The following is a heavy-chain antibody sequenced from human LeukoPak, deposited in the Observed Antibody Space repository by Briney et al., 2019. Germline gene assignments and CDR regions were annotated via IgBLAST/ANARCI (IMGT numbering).Heavy chain of an antibody. CDR1: GGSISSYY. J-gene: IGHJ6*04. Sequence: WETLSLTCTVSGGSISSYYWSWIRQPAGKGLEWIGRIYTSGSTNYNPSLKSRVTMSVDASKNQFSLKLSSVTAADTAVYYCASASTTAFMDVWGKGTTVTVSS. CDR2: IYTSGST. D-gene: IGHD2-2*01. V-gene: IGHV4-4*07. CDR3: ASASTTAFMDV.